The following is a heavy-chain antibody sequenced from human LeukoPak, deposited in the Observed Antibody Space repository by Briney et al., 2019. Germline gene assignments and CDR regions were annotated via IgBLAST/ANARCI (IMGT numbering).Heavy chain of an antibody. Sequence: KTSETLSLTCTVSGGSISTYYWSWIRQPPGKGLEWIGYIYYSGSTNYNPYLKSRVTISVATSKNQFSLKLSSVTAADTAVYYCARDPSGSYYLSGAFDIWGQGTMVAVSS. V-gene: IGHV4-59*01. CDR1: GGSISTYY. CDR3: ARDPSGSYYLSGAFDI. CDR2: IYYSGST. J-gene: IGHJ3*02. D-gene: IGHD1-26*01.